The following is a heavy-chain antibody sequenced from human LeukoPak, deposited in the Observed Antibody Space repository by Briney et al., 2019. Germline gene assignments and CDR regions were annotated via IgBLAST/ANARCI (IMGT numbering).Heavy chain of an antibody. J-gene: IGHJ6*02. Sequence: PGGSLRLSCAASGFTVSSNYMSWVRQAPGKGLEWVSVIYSGGSTYYADSVKGRFTISRDNSKNTLYLQMNSLRAEDTAVYYCASRYYYDSSGYYSLYYYYGMDVWGQGTTVTVSS. CDR3: ASRYYYDSSGYYSLYYYYGMDV. CDR2: IYSGGST. CDR1: GFTVSSNY. D-gene: IGHD3-22*01. V-gene: IGHV3-53*01.